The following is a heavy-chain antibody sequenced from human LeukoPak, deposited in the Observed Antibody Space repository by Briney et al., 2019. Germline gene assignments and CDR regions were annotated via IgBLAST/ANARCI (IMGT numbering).Heavy chain of an antibody. J-gene: IGHJ4*02. CDR2: IYTSGSH. D-gene: IGHD3-9*01. Sequence: SETLSLTCTVSGGSMSSYYWSRVRQPAGKGLEWIGRIYTSGSHNYNPSLKSRVPMSVDTSKNQFSLKLSSVTAADTAVYYCARVTGYDILTGYEYYFDYWGQGTLVTVSS. CDR3: ARVTGYDILTGYEYYFDY. V-gene: IGHV4-4*07. CDR1: GGSMSSYY.